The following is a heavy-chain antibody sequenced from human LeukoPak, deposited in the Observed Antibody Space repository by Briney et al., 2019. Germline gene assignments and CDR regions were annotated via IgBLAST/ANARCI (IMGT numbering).Heavy chain of an antibody. CDR1: GGSFSGYY. CDR3: ARGRQEISMILVVMTGVSYYLDV. J-gene: IGHJ6*03. V-gene: IGHV4-34*01. Sequence: SETLSLTCAVYGGSFSGYYWTWIRQSPGKGLEWIGEINPSGRTYYNPSLKSRLTISRDTSKNHFSLRLSSVTAADTAVYYCARGRQEISMILVVMTGVSYYLDVWGIGTTVTVS. D-gene: IGHD3-22*01. CDR2: INPSGRT.